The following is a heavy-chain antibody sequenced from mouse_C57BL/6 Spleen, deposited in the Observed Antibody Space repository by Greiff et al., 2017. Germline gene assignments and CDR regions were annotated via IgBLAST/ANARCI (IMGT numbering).Heavy chain of an antibody. D-gene: IGHD1-1*01. J-gene: IGHJ2*01. CDR3: ARFTTVVATPYFDY. CDR2: IHPNSGST. Sequence: QVQLKQPGAELVKPGASVKLSCKASGYTFTSYWMHWVKQRPGQGLEWIGMIHPNSGSTNYNEKFKSKATLTVDTSSSTAYMELHSLTSEDSAVYFCARFTTVVATPYFDYWGQGTTLTVSS. CDR1: GYTFTSYW. V-gene: IGHV1-64*01.